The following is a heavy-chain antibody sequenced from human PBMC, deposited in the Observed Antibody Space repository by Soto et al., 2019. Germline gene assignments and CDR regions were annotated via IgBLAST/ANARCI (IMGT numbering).Heavy chain of an antibody. CDR2: ISAYNGNT. V-gene: IGHV1-18*04. CDR3: ARDGYNLDRPDY. Sequence: ASVKVSCKASGYTFTGYYMHWVRQAPGQGLEWMGWISAYNGNTNYAQKLQGRVTMTTDTSTSTAYMELRSLRSDDTAVYYCARDGYNLDRPDYWGQGTLVTVSS. CDR1: GYTFTGYY. J-gene: IGHJ4*02. D-gene: IGHD5-12*01.